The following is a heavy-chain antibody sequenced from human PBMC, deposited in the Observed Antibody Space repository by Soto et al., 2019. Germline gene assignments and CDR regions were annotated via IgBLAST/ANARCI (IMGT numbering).Heavy chain of an antibody. CDR2: IIPIFGTA. Sequence: ASVKVSCKASGGTFSSYAISWVRQAPGQGLEWMGGIIPIFGTANYAQKFQGRVTITADESTSTAYMELSSPRSEDTAVYYCARGNRYYDFWSGYPPYYYYGMDVWGQGTTVTVSS. D-gene: IGHD3-3*01. V-gene: IGHV1-69*13. CDR1: GGTFSSYA. J-gene: IGHJ6*02. CDR3: ARGNRYYDFWSGYPPYYYYGMDV.